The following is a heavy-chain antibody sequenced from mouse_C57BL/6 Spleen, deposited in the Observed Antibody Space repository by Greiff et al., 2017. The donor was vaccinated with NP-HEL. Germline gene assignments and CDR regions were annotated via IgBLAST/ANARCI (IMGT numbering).Heavy chain of an antibody. D-gene: IGHD1-1*02. CDR3: TRPGGGGPAWFAY. CDR1: GFTFSDAW. V-gene: IGHV6-6*01. J-gene: IGHJ3*01. CDR2: IRNKANNHAT. Sequence: EVHLVESGGGLVQPGGSMKLSCAASGFTFSDAWMDWVRQSPEKGLEWVAEIRNKANNHATYYAESVKGRFTISRDDSKSSVYLQMNSLRAEDTGIYYCTRPGGGGPAWFAYWGQGTLVTVSA.